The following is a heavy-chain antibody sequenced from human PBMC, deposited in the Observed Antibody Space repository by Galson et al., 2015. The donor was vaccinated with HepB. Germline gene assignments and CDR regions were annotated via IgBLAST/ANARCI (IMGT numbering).Heavy chain of an antibody. Sequence: SLRLSCAASGFIFSSYSMNWVRQAPGKGLEWVSCISSSGSYIYYANSVKGRFTISNDNAENTVSLQMSSLRDEDTAVYYCANAAKRRHDYIYAGTDFWGQGTTVTVSS. J-gene: IGHJ6*02. CDR1: GFIFSSYS. V-gene: IGHV3-21*01. CDR2: ISSSGSYI. D-gene: IGHD4-11*01. CDR3: ANAAKRRHDYIYAGTDF.